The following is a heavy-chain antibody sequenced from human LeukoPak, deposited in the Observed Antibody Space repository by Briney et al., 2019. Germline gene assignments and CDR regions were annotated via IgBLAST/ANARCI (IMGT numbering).Heavy chain of an antibody. CDR2: ISSSSSPI. CDR3: AKEWSLRY. J-gene: IGHJ4*02. Sequence: PGGSLRLSCAASGFTFSRYSMNWVRQAPGKGLEWISYISSSSSPIYYADSVKGRFTISRDNAKSSLYLHMNSLRAEDTAVYYCAKEWSLRYWGQGTLVTVSS. D-gene: IGHD2-15*01. V-gene: IGHV3-48*01. CDR1: GFTFSRYS.